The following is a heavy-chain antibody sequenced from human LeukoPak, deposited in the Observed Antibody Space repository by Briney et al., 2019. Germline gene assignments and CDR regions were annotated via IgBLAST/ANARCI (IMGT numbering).Heavy chain of an antibody. V-gene: IGHV1-2*02. D-gene: IGHD3-9*01. CDR3: AREYILTAYYGDY. CDR2: INPNSGGA. CDR1: GYTLSGYY. Sequence: ASVKVSCKASGYTLSGYYMHWMRQAHGHGLEWMGSINPNSGGANYAQKFQGRVTMTWETSISTAYMELSRLSSDDTAVYYCAREYILTAYYGDYWGQGTLVTVSS. J-gene: IGHJ4*02.